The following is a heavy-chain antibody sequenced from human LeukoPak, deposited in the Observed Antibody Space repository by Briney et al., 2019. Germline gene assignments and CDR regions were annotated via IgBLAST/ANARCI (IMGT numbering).Heavy chain of an antibody. D-gene: IGHD3-10*01. CDR2: INHSGST. CDR3: ARGLVRNYYGSGRGSWFDP. CDR1: GWSFSGYY. J-gene: IGHJ5*02. V-gene: IGHV4-34*01. Sequence: SETLSLTCAVYGWSFSGYYWSWIRQPPGKGLEWIGEINHSGSTNYNPSLKSRVTISVDTSKNQFSLKLSSVTAADTAVYYCARGLVRNYYGSGRGSWFDPWGQGTPVTVSS.